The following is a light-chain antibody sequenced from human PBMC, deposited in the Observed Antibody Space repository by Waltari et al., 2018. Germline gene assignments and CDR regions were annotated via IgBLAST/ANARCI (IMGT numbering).Light chain of an antibody. CDR3: SSYISSSTLEL. CDR2: DVS. Sequence: QSALTQAAYVSGSPGQSLTISCTGSSSDVGGYNYVSWYKQHPGKAPKLIIYDVSNRPSGVSNRFSGSKSGNSASLTISGLQAEDEADYYCSSYISSSTLELFGGGTSLTVL. CDR1: SSDVGGYNY. V-gene: IGLV2-14*03. J-gene: IGLJ2*01.